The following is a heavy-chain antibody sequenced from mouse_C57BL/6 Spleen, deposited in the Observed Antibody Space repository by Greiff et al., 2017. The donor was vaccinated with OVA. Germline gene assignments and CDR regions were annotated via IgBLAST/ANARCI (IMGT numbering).Heavy chain of an antibody. CDR3: ALYGNSFDY. Sequence: VHVQQSGAELVKPGASVKLSCTASGFNFKDYYMHWVKQRTEQGLEWIGRIDPEGGDTKYAAKFKGKATLTADTSSNTAYMQLSSLTSEDSAVYYCALYGNSFDYWGQGTTLTVSS. V-gene: IGHV14-2*01. CDR2: IDPEGGDT. J-gene: IGHJ2*01. CDR1: GFNFKDYY. D-gene: IGHD1-1*01.